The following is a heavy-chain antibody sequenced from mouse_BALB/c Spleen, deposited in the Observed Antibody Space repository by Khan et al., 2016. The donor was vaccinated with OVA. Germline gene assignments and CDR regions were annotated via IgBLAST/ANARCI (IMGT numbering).Heavy chain of an antibody. CDR2: ISTYYGDT. CDR3: VRGSDHYRFAY. D-gene: IGHD1-1*01. J-gene: IGHJ3*01. V-gene: IGHV1S137*01. CDR1: GYTFTDFA. Sequence: QVQLQQTGAELVRPGVSVKISCKGSGYTFTDFAMHWVKQSHAKSLEWIGVISTYYGDTNYNQNFKGKATMTVDKSSSTAYLELARLTSEDSAIYYWVRGSDHYRFAYWGQGTLVTVSA.